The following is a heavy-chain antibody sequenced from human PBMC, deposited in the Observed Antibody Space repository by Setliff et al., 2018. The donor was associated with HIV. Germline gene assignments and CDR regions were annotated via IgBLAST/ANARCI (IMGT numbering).Heavy chain of an antibody. D-gene: IGHD6-19*01. Sequence: PGGSLRLSCASSGFTFSTYAMSWVRQAPGKGLEWVSSISASGGSKYYADSVKGRFTISRDNSKNTLYLQMSSLRAEDTAVYYCTKKGPKGQWLVDLYFDSWGQGTLVTVSS. J-gene: IGHJ4*02. CDR2: ISASGGSK. V-gene: IGHV3-23*01. CDR1: GFTFSTYA. CDR3: TKKGPKGQWLVDLYFDS.